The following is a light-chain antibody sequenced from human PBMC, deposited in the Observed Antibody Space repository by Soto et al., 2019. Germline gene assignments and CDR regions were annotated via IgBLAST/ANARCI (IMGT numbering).Light chain of an antibody. CDR3: APWDDSLNGVV. J-gene: IGLJ2*01. Sequence: QAVVTQPPSASGTPGQRVTISCSGSSSNIGSNTVNWYQQLPGTAPKLLIYSNNQRPSGVPDRFSGSKSGTSASLAISGLQSEDEAEYYCAPWDDSLNGVVFGGGTKLTVL. CDR2: SNN. CDR1: SSNIGSNT. V-gene: IGLV1-44*01.